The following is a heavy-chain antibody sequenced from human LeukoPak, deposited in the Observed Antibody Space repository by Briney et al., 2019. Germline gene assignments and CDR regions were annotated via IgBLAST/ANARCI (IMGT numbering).Heavy chain of an antibody. CDR2: ISGSGGST. CDR1: GFTFSSYA. D-gene: IGHD3-16*02. Sequence: GGSLRLSCAASGFTFSSYAMSWVRQAPGRGLEWVSAISGSGGSTYYADSVKGRFTISRDNSKNTLYLQMNSLRAEDTAVYYCAKDFYDYVWGSYRRPLNNWSDPWGQGTLVTVSS. CDR3: AKDFYDYVWGSYRRPLNNWSDP. J-gene: IGHJ5*02. V-gene: IGHV3-23*01.